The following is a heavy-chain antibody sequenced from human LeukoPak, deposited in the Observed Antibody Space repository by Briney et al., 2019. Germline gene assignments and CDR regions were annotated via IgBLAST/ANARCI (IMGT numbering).Heavy chain of an antibody. Sequence: SETLSLTCAVYGGSFSGYYWSWIRQPPGKGLERIGEINHSGSTNYNPSLKSRVTISVDTSKNRFSLKLSSVTAADTAVYYCARVSSGKYYDFWSGRRKNNWFDPWGQGTLVTVSS. CDR2: INHSGST. J-gene: IGHJ5*02. V-gene: IGHV4-34*01. D-gene: IGHD3-3*01. CDR1: GGSFSGYY. CDR3: ARVSSGKYYDFWSGRRKNNWFDP.